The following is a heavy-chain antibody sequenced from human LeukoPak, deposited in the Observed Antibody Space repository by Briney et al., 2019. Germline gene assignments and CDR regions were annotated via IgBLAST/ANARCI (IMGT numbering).Heavy chain of an antibody. CDR3: TRHPPNYYDSSGHDY. Sequence: GSLRLSCAASGFTFSGSAMHWVRQASGKGLVWVGRIRSKANSYATAYAASVKGRFTISRDDSKNTAYLQMNSLKTEDTAVYYCTRHPPNYYDSSGHDYWGQGTLVTVSS. CDR1: GFTFSGSA. V-gene: IGHV3-73*01. CDR2: IRSKANSYAT. J-gene: IGHJ4*02. D-gene: IGHD3-22*01.